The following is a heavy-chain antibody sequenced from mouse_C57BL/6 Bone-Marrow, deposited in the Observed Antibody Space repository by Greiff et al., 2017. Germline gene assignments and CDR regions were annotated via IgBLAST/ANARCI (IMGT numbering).Heavy chain of an antibody. CDR2: IWSGGST. Sequence: VKVVESGPGLVQPSQSLSITCTVSGFSLTSYGVHWVRQSPGKGLEWLGVIWSGGSTDYNAAFISRLSISTDNTKSQVFFKMNSLQADDTAIYYCARANWDFDYGGQGTTLTVSS. V-gene: IGHV2-2*01. CDR1: GFSLTSYG. J-gene: IGHJ2*01. CDR3: ARANWDFDY. D-gene: IGHD4-1*01.